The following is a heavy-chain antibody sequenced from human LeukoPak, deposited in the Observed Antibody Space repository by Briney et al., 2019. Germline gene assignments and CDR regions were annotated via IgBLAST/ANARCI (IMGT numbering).Heavy chain of an antibody. CDR1: GYTFTDYY. CDR2: INCDNGGA. CDR3: ARDSRAAVGTFFDY. Sequence: ASVKVSCKASGYTFTDYYVHWFRQAPGQGLEWMGWINCDNGGAHLARNFQARVTITRDTSIATASMELTRLRPDDTAVYYCARDSRAAVGTFFDYWGQGTPVTVSS. V-gene: IGHV1-2*02. J-gene: IGHJ4*02. D-gene: IGHD6-13*01.